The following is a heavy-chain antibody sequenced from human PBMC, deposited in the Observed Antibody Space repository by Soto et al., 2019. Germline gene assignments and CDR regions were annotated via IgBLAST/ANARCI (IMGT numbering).Heavy chain of an antibody. CDR2: ISGSGGST. Sequence: EVQLLESGGGLVQPGGSLRLSCAASGFTFSSYAMSWVRQAPGKGLEWVSAISGSGGSTYYADSVKGRFTISRDNSKNTLYMQMNSLRAEDTAVYYCAKPSQGDYDYVWGSYRPQGLDYWGQGTLVTVSS. V-gene: IGHV3-23*01. CDR1: GFTFSSYA. D-gene: IGHD3-16*02. CDR3: AKPSQGDYDYVWGSYRPQGLDY. J-gene: IGHJ4*02.